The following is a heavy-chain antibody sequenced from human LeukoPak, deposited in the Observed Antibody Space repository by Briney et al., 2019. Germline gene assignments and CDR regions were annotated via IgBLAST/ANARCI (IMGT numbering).Heavy chain of an antibody. CDR2: FDPEDGKT. Sequence: ASVKASCKVSGYSLGELSMHWVRQAPGKGLEWMGGFDPEDGKTINAQKFQGRLTMTEDTSTDTAYMELSSLRSEDTAVYYCARTEDPLITMVRGVHFDYWGQGTLVTVSS. CDR1: GYSLGELS. D-gene: IGHD3-10*01. V-gene: IGHV1-24*01. J-gene: IGHJ4*02. CDR3: ARTEDPLITMVRGVHFDY.